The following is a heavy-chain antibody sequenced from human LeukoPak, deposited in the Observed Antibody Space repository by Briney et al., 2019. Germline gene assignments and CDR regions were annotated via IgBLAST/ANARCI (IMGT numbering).Heavy chain of an antibody. CDR3: ARPRIAGSYDY. V-gene: IGHV1-2*02. J-gene: IGHJ4*02. Sequence: ASVKVSCKASGYAFTGYYMHWVRQAPGQVLEWMGWINPNSGGTNYAQKHQGRVTMTTDTSTSTVYMELRSLTSDDTAVYYCARPRIAGSYDYWGQGTLVTVSS. CDR2: INPNSGGT. D-gene: IGHD6-6*01. CDR1: GYAFTGYY.